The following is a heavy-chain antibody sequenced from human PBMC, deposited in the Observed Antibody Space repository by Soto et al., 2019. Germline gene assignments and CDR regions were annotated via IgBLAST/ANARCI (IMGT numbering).Heavy chain of an antibody. D-gene: IGHD3-10*01. J-gene: IGHJ3*01. CDR1: GFTFSTHW. CDR2: INSGGSTT. V-gene: IGHV3-74*01. Sequence: EVQLVESGGGLVQPGGSLRLSCTASGFTFSTHWMHWVRQAPGKALVWVSRINSGGSTTNYADSVKGRFTISRDNAKNTRYLHTNSMRAEDTAVYFCARSHYFESGTYACDVWGQGTLVTVSS. CDR3: ARSHYFESGTYACDV.